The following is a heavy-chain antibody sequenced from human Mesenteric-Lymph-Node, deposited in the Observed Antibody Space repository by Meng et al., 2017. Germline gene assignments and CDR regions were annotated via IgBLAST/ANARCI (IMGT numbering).Heavy chain of an antibody. V-gene: IGHV3-21*01. Sequence: EVQLVESGGGLVKPGGSSRRSCSASGFTFSSYSMNWVRQAPGKGLEWVSSISSSGTYIYYADSVKGRFTISRDNAKNSLYLQMNSLRAEDTAVYYCARGSGLAVAATFDYWGQGTLVTVSS. J-gene: IGHJ4*02. CDR1: GFTFSSYS. CDR2: ISSSGTYI. CDR3: ARGSGLAVAATFDY. D-gene: IGHD1-26*01.